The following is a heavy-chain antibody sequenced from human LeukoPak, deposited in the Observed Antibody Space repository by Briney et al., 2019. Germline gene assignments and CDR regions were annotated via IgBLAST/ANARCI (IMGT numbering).Heavy chain of an antibody. CDR3: ARGHPGKFDY. J-gene: IGHJ4*02. Sequence: GGSLRLSCAASGFTFSSYHMHWVRQAPGKGPEWVAVIWYDGTNKYYADSVKGRFTISRDTSKNTLFLQMDSLRAEDTAVYYCARGHPGKFDYWGQGTLVTVSS. V-gene: IGHV3-33*01. CDR2: IWYDGTNK. D-gene: IGHD1-14*01. CDR1: GFTFSSYH.